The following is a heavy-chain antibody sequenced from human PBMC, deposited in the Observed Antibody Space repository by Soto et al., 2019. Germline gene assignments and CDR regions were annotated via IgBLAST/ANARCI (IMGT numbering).Heavy chain of an antibody. J-gene: IGHJ5*02. CDR1: GFTFSNYG. V-gene: IGHV3-30*03. CDR2: ISDGGSNK. D-gene: IGHD3-22*01. CDR3: ARGSIVVISRDWLDH. Sequence: QVQLVESGGGVVQPGRSLRLSCTASGFTFSNYGMHWVRHAPGKGLEWVAVISDGGSNKDYADSVRGRFTISRDNSKNTLYLQMNSLTAQDTAMSYCARGSIVVISRDWLDHWGQGTLVTVSS.